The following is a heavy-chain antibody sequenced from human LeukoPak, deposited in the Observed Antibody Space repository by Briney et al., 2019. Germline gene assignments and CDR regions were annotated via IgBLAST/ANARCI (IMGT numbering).Heavy chain of an antibody. V-gene: IGHV3-15*01. CDR3: TTDVVGAT. J-gene: IGHJ4*02. Sequence: GGPLTLLCAASGFTFSNAWMMWLPHAPGKGLEWDGSIKSKTEGRTTDYAAPVKGRFTISRDHTKNPLYLQMNSLKTDDTAVYYCTTDVVGATWGQGTLVTVSS. CDR1: GFTFSNAW. D-gene: IGHD1-26*01. CDR2: IKSKTEGRTT.